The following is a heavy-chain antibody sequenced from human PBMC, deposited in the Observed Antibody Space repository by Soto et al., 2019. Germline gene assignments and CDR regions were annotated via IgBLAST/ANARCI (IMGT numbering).Heavy chain of an antibody. CDR3: ARGEGDGYNWNYYYYGMDV. CDR1: GGSFSGYY. CDR2: INHSGST. Sequence: QVQLQQWGAGLLKPSETLSLTSAVYGGSFSGYYWSWIRQPPGKGLEWIGEINHSGSTNYNPSLKRRVTTSVDTSKNQFSLKLSSVTAADTAVYCCARGEGDGYNWNYYYYGMDVWGQGTTVTVSS. V-gene: IGHV4-34*01. D-gene: IGHD1-1*01. J-gene: IGHJ6*02.